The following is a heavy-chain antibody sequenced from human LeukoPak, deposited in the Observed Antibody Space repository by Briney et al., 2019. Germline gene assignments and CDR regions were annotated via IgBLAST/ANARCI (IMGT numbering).Heavy chain of an antibody. V-gene: IGHV3-30*18. CDR2: ISYDGSNK. CDR1: GFTFSSYG. Sequence: GGSLRLSCAASGFTFSSYGMHWVRQAPGKGLEWEAVISYDGSNKYYADSVKGRFTISRGNSKNTLYLQMNSLRAEDTAVYYCAKPQTLYCSSTSCAPRYWGQGTLVTVSS. J-gene: IGHJ4*02. D-gene: IGHD2-2*01. CDR3: AKPQTLYCSSTSCAPRY.